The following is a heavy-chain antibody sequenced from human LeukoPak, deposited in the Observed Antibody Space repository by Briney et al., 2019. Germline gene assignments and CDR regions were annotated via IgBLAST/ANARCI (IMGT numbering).Heavy chain of an antibody. CDR1: GFTFSSYE. CDR3: AKIATAMVRFFDY. Sequence: GGSLKLSCAASGFTFSSYEMNWVRQAPGKGLEWVSYISSSGSTIYYADSVKGRFTISRDNSKNTLCLQMNSLRAEDTAVYYCAKIATAMVRFFDYWGQGTLVTVSS. CDR2: ISSSGSTI. J-gene: IGHJ4*02. V-gene: IGHV3-48*03. D-gene: IGHD3-10*01.